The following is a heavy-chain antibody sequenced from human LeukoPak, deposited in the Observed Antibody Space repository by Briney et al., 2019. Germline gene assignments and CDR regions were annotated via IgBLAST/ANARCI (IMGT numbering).Heavy chain of an antibody. CDR1: GGSFSGYY. CDR3: ARVVDPGGYYYFYYMDV. D-gene: IGHD3-16*01. CDR2: INHSGST. V-gene: IGHV4-34*01. J-gene: IGHJ6*03. Sequence: TSETLSLTCAVYGGSFSGYYWSWIRQPPGKGLEWIGEINHSGSTNYNPSLKSRVTISVDTSKNQLSLKLSSVTAADTAVYYCARVVDPGGYYYFYYMDVWGKGTTVTVSS.